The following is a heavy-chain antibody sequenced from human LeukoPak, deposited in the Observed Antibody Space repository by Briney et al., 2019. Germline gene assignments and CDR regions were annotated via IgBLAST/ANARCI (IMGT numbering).Heavy chain of an antibody. CDR1: GGSISSHY. V-gene: IGHV4-59*11. CDR3: ARGPTGYYGSGSLDY. J-gene: IGHJ4*02. Sequence: SQTLSLTCTVSGGSISSHYWSWIRQPPGKGLEWIGYIYYSGSTNYNPSLKSRVTISVDTSKNQFSLKLSSVTAADTAVYYCARGPTGYYGSGSLDYWGQGTLVTVSS. CDR2: IYYSGST. D-gene: IGHD3-10*01.